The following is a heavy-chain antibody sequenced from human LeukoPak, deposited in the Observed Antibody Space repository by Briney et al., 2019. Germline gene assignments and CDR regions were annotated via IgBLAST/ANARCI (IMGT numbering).Heavy chain of an antibody. CDR2: FDPEDGET. V-gene: IGHV1-24*01. Sequence: ASVKVSCKVSGYTLTELSMYWVRQAPGKGLEWMGGFDPEDGETIYAQKFQGRVTMTEDTSTDTAYMELSSLRSEDTAVYYCATGHGFWSGAKGVRGFDYWGQGTLVTVSS. CDR3: ATGHGFWSGAKGVRGFDY. D-gene: IGHD3-3*01. CDR1: GYTLTELS. J-gene: IGHJ4*02.